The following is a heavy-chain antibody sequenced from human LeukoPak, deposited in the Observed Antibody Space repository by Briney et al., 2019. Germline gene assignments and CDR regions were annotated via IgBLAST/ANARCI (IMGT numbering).Heavy chain of an antibody. Sequence: HPGGSLRLSCAASGFTFSSYAMHWVRQAPGKGLEYVSAISSNGGSTYYANSVKGRFTISRDNSKNTLYLQMGSLRAEDTAVYYCAKVSRYIWEPYFDYWGQGTLVTVSS. CDR2: ISSNGGST. V-gene: IGHV3-64*01. D-gene: IGHD1-26*01. CDR3: AKVSRYIWEPYFDY. CDR1: GFTFSSYA. J-gene: IGHJ4*02.